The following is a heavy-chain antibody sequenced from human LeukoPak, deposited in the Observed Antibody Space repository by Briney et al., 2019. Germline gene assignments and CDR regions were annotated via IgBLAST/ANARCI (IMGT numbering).Heavy chain of an antibody. Sequence: PGGSLRLSCAASGFMFDTYIMTWVRQAPGKGLEWISYINSINAVYYTDSVRGRFNISRDNAKNSLYLQMNSLRVEDTAMYYCARVSARGYDYWGRGTLVTVSS. CDR2: INSINAV. CDR3: ARVSARGYDY. J-gene: IGHJ4*02. CDR1: GFMFDTYI. V-gene: IGHV3-48*01. D-gene: IGHD5-18*01.